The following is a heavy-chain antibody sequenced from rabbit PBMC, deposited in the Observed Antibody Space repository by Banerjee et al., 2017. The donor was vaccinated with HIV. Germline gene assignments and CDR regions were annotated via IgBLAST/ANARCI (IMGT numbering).Heavy chain of an antibody. D-gene: IGHD1-1*01. CDR1: GFSFSSSYW. CDR3: ARGELVVVVIIGNFNL. V-gene: IGHV1S40*01. J-gene: IGHJ4*01. CDR2: IDPVFGST. Sequence: QSLEESGGDLVKPGASLTLTCTASGFSFSSSYWICWVRQAPGKGLEWIGYIDPVFGSTYYASWVNGRFTISSHNAQNTLYLQLNSLTAADTATYFCARGELVVVVIIGNFNLWGQGTLVTVS.